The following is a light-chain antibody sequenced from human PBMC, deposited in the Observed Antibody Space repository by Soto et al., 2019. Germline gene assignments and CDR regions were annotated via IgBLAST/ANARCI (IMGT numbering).Light chain of an antibody. CDR2: DAS. Sequence: DIVLTQSPGTLSLSPGERATLSCRASQSVSNNYLAWYQHKPGQAPRLLIYDASSRATGIPDRFSGSGSGTDFTLTIGRLEPEDFAVYYCQHYATSPRTFGQGTQVDIK. J-gene: IGKJ1*01. CDR1: QSVSNNY. CDR3: QHYATSPRT. V-gene: IGKV3-20*01.